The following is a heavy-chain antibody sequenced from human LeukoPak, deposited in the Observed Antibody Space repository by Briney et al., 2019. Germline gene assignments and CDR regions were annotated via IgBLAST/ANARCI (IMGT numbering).Heavy chain of an antibody. CDR2: ISSSGSTI. V-gene: IGHV3-48*03. J-gene: IGHJ4*02. Sequence: PGRSLRLSCAASGFTFSSYEMNWVRQAPGKGLEWVSYISSSGSTIYYADSVKGRFTISRDNAKNSLYLQMNSLRAEDTAVYYCASPYSSRWYELCYWGQGTLVTVSS. D-gene: IGHD6-13*01. CDR1: GFTFSSYE. CDR3: ASPYSSRWYELCY.